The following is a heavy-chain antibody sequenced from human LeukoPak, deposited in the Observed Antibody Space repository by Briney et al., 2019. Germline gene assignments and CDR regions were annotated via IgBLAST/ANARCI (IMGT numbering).Heavy chain of an antibody. CDR1: GGSISSSSYY. D-gene: IGHD1-14*01. Sequence: SETLSLTCTVSGGSISSSSYYWGWIRQPPGKGLEWIGSIYYSGSTYYNPSLKSRVTISVDTSKNQFSLKLSSVTAADTAVYYCARVATGARGYYYYMDVWGKGTTVTVSS. V-gene: IGHV4-39*07. CDR2: IYYSGST. CDR3: ARVATGARGYYYYMDV. J-gene: IGHJ6*03.